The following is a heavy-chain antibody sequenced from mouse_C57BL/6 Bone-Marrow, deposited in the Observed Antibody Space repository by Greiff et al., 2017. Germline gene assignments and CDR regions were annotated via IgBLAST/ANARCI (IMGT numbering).Heavy chain of an antibody. CDR2: IYPRSGTT. V-gene: IGHV1-81*01. CDR1: GYTFTSYG. CDR3: ARVKKYWYFDV. Sequence: VQLVESGAELARPGASVKLSCKASGYTFTSYGISWVKQRTGQGLEWIGEIYPRSGTTYYNEKFKGKATLTADKSSSTAYMELCSLTSEDSAVYFCARVKKYWYFDVWGTGTTVTVSS. J-gene: IGHJ1*03.